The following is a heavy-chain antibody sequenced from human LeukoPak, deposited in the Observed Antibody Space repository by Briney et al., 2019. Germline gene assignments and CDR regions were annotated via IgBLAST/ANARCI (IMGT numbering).Heavy chain of an antibody. D-gene: IGHD3-10*01. CDR3: AKLGNQWELRPDY. Sequence: SETLSLTCTVSGDSLRSYYWSWIRQPAGKGLEWLGHIDTSGSTNYNPSLKSRVTMSVDTSRNQFSLKLTSVTAADTAVYYCAKLGNQWELRPDYWGQGTLVTVSS. CDR2: IDTSGST. V-gene: IGHV4-4*07. CDR1: GDSLRSYY. J-gene: IGHJ4*02.